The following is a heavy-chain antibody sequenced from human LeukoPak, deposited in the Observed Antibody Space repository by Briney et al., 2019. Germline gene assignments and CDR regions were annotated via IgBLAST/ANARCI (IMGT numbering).Heavy chain of an antibody. CDR2: INPNSGGT. CDR3: ARTRITIFGVVTLSNWFDP. CDR1: GYTFTGYY. D-gene: IGHD3-3*01. Sequence: ASVKVSCKASGYTFTGYYMHWVRQAPGQGLEWMGWINPNSGGTNYAQKFQGRVTMTRDTSISPAYMELSRLRSDDTAVYYCARTRITIFGVVTLSNWFDPWGQGTLVTVSS. J-gene: IGHJ5*02. V-gene: IGHV1-2*02.